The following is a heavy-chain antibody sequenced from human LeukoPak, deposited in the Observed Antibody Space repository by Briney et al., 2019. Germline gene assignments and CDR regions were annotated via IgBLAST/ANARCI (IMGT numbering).Heavy chain of an antibody. D-gene: IGHD1-26*01. J-gene: IGHJ4*02. CDR1: GGSISSYY. Sequence: SETLSLTCTVSGGSISSYYWSWIRQPPGKGLGWIGYIYYSGSTNYNPSLTSRVTISVDTSKNQFSLKLSSVTAADTAVYYCARDRGGSSRHEFDYWGQGTLVTVSS. V-gene: IGHV4-59*01. CDR3: ARDRGGSSRHEFDY. CDR2: IYYSGST.